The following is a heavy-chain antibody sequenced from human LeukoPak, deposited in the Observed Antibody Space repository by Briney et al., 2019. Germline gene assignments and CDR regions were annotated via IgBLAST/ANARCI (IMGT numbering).Heavy chain of an antibody. J-gene: IGHJ3*02. Sequence: ASVKVSCKASGYTFTSYDINWVRQAPGQGREWMGWMNPNSGNTGYAQKFQGRVTMTRNTSISTTYMELSSLRSEDTAVYYCARLYYYDSSGYPDAFDIWGQGTMVTVSS. CDR1: GYTFTSYD. CDR2: MNPNSGNT. CDR3: ARLYYYDSSGYPDAFDI. D-gene: IGHD3-22*01. V-gene: IGHV1-8*01.